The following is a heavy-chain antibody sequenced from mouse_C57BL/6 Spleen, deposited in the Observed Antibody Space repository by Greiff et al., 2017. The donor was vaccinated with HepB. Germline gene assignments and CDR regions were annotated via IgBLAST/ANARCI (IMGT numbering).Heavy chain of an antibody. Sequence: EVQRVESGGGLVKPGGSLKLSCAASGFTFSDYGMHWVRQAPEKGLEWVAYISSGSSTIYYADTVKGRFTISRDNAKNTLFLQMTSLRTEDTAMYYCAMLTGDYYYAMDYWGQGTSVTVSS. CDR2: ISSGSSTI. CDR1: GFTFSDYG. CDR3: AMLTGDYYYAMDY. J-gene: IGHJ4*01. D-gene: IGHD4-1*01. V-gene: IGHV5-17*01.